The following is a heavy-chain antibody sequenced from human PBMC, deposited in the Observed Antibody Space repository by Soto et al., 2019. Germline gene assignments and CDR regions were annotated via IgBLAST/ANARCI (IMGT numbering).Heavy chain of an antibody. CDR3: AREIAAAGTTVY. CDR2: IYSGGST. CDR1: GFTVSSNY. Sequence: VQLVESGGGLVQPGGSLRLSCAASGFTVSSNYMSWVRQAPGKGLEWVSVIYSGGSTYYADSVKGRFTISRDNSKNTLYLQMNSLRAQDTAVYYCAREIAAAGTTVYWGQGTLVTVSS. D-gene: IGHD6-13*01. J-gene: IGHJ4*02. V-gene: IGHV3-66*01.